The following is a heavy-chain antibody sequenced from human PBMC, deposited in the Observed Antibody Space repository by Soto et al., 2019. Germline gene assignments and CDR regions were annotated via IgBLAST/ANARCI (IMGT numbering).Heavy chain of an antibody. CDR3: ASPDIVVVPAAIRDYYYYYGMDV. V-gene: IGHV1-69*06. CDR1: GGTFSSYA. J-gene: IGHJ6*02. CDR2: IIPIFGTA. Sequence: SVKVSCKASGGTFSSYAISWVRQAPGQGLEWMGGIIPIFGTANYAQKFQGRVTITADKSTSTAYMELSSLRSEDTAAYYCASPDIVVVPAAIRDYYYYYGMDVWGQGTTVTVSS. D-gene: IGHD2-2*02.